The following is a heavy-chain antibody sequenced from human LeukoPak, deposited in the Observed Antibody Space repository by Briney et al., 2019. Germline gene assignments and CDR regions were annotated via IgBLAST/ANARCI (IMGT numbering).Heavy chain of an antibody. V-gene: IGHV4-39*07. Sequence: SETLSLTCTVSGGSIYNSNYYWGWVRQPPGKGLEWIGSIYYSGSTYNNPSLKSRVTISVDTSKNQFSLKLSSLTAADTAVYYCARGPVGNYFDYWGQGTLVTVSS. D-gene: IGHD7-27*01. CDR2: IYYSGST. CDR3: ARGPVGNYFDY. CDR1: GGSIYNSNYY. J-gene: IGHJ4*02.